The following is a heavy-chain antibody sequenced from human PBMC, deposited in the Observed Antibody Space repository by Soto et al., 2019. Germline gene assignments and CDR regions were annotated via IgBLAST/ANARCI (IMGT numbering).Heavy chain of an antibody. CDR2: ISGGGSNT. CDR1: EVTFSGYV. D-gene: IGHD4-4*01. CDR3: AKYSNKYSSSLRGRYLDY. Sequence: GGFLRLPCASFEVTFSGYVMGWVRTAPGKGLERVSGISGGGSNTFYADSVKGRFTISRDNSKNTLLLQMNSLGAEDTAVYYCAKYSNKYSSSLRGRYLDYWGQGIGVTVSA. V-gene: IGHV3-23*01. J-gene: IGHJ4*02.